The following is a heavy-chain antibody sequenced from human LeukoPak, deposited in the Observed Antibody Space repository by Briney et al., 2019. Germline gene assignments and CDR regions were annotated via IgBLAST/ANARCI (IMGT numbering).Heavy chain of an antibody. V-gene: IGHV1-8*03. CDR2: MNPNSGNT. CDR1: GYTFTSYG. J-gene: IGHJ3*02. D-gene: IGHD1-14*01. CDR3: ARAGKGNDAFDI. Sequence: ASVKVSCKASGYTFTSYGISWVRQATGQGLEWMGWMNPNSGNTGYAQKFQGRVTITRNTFISTAYMELSSLRSEDTAVYYCARAGKGNDAFDIWGQGTMVTVSS.